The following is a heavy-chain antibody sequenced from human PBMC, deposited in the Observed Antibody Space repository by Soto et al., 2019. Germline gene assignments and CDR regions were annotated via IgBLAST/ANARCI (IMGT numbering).Heavy chain of an antibody. CDR2: IRSKAYGGTT. J-gene: IGHJ4*02. CDR1: GFTFGDYA. CDR3: TRDAYDYIWGSYRPFDY. V-gene: IGHV3-49*03. D-gene: IGHD3-16*02. Sequence: PGGSLRLSCTASGFTFGDYAMSWFRQAPGKGLEWVGFIRSKAYGGTTEYAASVKGRFTISRDDSKSIAYLQMNSLKTEDTAVYYCTRDAYDYIWGSYRPFDYWGQGTLVTVSS.